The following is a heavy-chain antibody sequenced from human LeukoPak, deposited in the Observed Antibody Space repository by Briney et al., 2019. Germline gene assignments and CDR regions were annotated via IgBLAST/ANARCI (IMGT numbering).Heavy chain of an antibody. D-gene: IGHD3-22*01. J-gene: IGHJ4*02. CDR2: IYYSGST. CDR1: GGSISSYY. CDR3: ARISQSTGYYYFDY. Sequence: PSETLSLTCTVSGGSISSYYWSWIRQPPGKGLEWIGYIYYSGSTNYNPSLKSRVTISVDTSKNQFSLKLSSVTAADTAVYYCARISQSTGYYYFDYWGQGTLVTVSS. V-gene: IGHV4-59*01.